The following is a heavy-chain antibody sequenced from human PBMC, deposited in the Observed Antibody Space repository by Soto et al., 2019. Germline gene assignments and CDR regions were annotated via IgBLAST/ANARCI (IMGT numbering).Heavy chain of an antibody. J-gene: IGHJ3*02. V-gene: IGHV4-39*07. Sequence: SDTLSLTYAFSGGAVSSHSYFWRWIRHSPGNGLELIATIYSTENTYYHPSLLSRVTISVDTSMNEFSLRLSSVTAADTAVYYCARVIDIVATGGNAFDIWGQGTMVT. D-gene: IGHD5-12*01. CDR2: IYSTENT. CDR1: GGAVSSHSYF. CDR3: ARVIDIVATGGNAFDI.